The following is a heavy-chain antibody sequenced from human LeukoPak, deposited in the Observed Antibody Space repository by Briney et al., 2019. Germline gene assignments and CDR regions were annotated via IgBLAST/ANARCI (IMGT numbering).Heavy chain of an antibody. CDR2: SKNKADSYIT. V-gene: IGHV3-72*01. J-gene: IGHJ4*02. CDR3: ASPSGCGSYSAFYY. D-gene: IGHD1-26*01. Sequence: PGGSLRLSCAASGFTFSDHYIDWVRQAPGMGLEWVGRSKNKADSYITEYAASVKGRFSISRDDSKSSLYLQMNSLKTEDTAVYYCASPSGCGSYSAFYYWGQGTLVTVSS. CDR1: GFTFSDHY.